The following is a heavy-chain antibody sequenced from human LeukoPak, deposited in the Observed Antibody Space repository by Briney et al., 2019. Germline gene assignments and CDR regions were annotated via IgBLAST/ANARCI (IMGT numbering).Heavy chain of an antibody. Sequence: ASVQVSCKASGYTFTGYYMHWVRQAPGQGLEWMGWINPNSGGTNSAQKFQGRVTMTRDTSISTAYMELSRLRSDDTAVYYCARDYASGSFQPLDYWGQGTLVTVSS. J-gene: IGHJ4*02. V-gene: IGHV1-2*02. CDR2: INPNSGGT. D-gene: IGHD3-10*01. CDR1: GYTFTGYY. CDR3: ARDYASGSFQPLDY.